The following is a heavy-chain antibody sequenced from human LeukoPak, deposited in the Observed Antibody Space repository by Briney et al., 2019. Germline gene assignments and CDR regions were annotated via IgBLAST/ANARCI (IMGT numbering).Heavy chain of an antibody. J-gene: IGHJ4*02. Sequence: GGSLRLSCAASGFTFSSYWMNWVRRAPGKGLEWVANIKQDGSEKYYVDSVKGRFTISRDNAKNSLYLQMNSLTAEDTAVYYCARIGFYSSWYFDYWGQGTLVTVSS. D-gene: IGHD6-6*01. CDR3: ARIGFYSSWYFDY. CDR2: IKQDGSEK. V-gene: IGHV3-7*01. CDR1: GFTFSSYW.